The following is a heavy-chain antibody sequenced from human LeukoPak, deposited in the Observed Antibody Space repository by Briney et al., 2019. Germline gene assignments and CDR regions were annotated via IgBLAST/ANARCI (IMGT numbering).Heavy chain of an antibody. CDR3: ARAIGYQLPTTNDY. Sequence: AGGSLRLSCAASGFTFSSYSMNWVRQAPGKGLEWVSSISSSSSYIYYADSVKGRFTISRDNAKNSLYLQMNSLRAEDTAVYYCARAIGYQLPTTNDYWGQGTLVTVSS. CDR1: GFTFSSYS. V-gene: IGHV3-21*01. CDR2: ISSSSSYI. D-gene: IGHD2-2*01. J-gene: IGHJ4*02.